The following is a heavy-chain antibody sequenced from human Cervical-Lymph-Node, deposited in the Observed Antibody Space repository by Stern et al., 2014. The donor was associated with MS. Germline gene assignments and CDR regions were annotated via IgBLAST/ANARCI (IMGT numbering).Heavy chain of an antibody. CDR1: GFTFSLYD. D-gene: IGHD3-22*01. Sequence: QVQLVESGGGVVQPGRSLRLSCAAFGFTFSLYDMHWVRQAPGKGLEWVAVISYDGDNKFYTDSVKGRFTISRDSSKSTLYLQLNSLRPEDTAIYYCAKDPRIYDSSGYLDAWGQGTLVTVSS. CDR2: ISYDGDNK. V-gene: IGHV3-30*18. J-gene: IGHJ5*02. CDR3: AKDPRIYDSSGYLDA.